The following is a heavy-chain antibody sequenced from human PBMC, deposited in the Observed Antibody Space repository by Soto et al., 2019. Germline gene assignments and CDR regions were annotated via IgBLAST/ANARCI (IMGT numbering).Heavy chain of an antibody. CDR1: GGSISSSSYY. J-gene: IGHJ4*02. CDR3: ASLGPGYSYGSRP. CDR2: IYYSGST. Sequence: PSETLSLTCTVSGGSISSSSYYWSWIRQPPGKGLEWIGYIYYSGSTNYNPSLKSRVTISVDTSKNQFSLKLSSVTAADTAVYYCASLGPGYSYGSRPWGQGTLVTVSS. V-gene: IGHV4-61*05. D-gene: IGHD5-18*01.